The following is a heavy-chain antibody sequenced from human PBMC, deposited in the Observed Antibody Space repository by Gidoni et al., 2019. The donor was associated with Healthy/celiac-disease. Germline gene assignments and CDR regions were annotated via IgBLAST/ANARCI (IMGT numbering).Heavy chain of an antibody. CDR3: ARDGYGSGSGNGMDV. D-gene: IGHD3-10*01. CDR2: ISSSSSYI. V-gene: IGHV3-21*01. CDR1: GFTFSSYS. J-gene: IGHJ6*02. Sequence: EVQLVESGGGLVKPGGSLRLSCAASGFTFSSYSMNWVRQAPGKGLEWVSSISSSSSYIYYADSVKGRFTISRDNAKNSLYLQMNSLRAEDTAVYYCARDGYGSGSGNGMDVWGQGTTVTVSS.